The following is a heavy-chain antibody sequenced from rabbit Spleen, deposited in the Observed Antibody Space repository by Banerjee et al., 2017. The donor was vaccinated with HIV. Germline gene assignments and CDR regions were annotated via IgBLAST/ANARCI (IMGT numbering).Heavy chain of an antibody. J-gene: IGHJ6*01. CDR3: ARDTSSSFSSYGMDL. CDR2: IGVGVTYTT. CDR1: GVSFSISSY. D-gene: IGHD1-1*01. V-gene: IGHV1S40*01. Sequence: QSLEESGGDLVKPGASLTLACTASGVSFSISSYMCWVRQAPGKGPEWIACIGVGVTYTTYFASWAKGRFTISKTSSTTVTLQMTSLTAADTATYFCARDTSSSFSSYGMDLWGPGTLVT.